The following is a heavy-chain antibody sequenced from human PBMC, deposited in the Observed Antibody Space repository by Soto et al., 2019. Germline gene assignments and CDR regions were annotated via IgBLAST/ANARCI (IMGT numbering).Heavy chain of an antibody. CDR1: GGTFSSYA. CDR2: IIPIFGTA. J-gene: IGHJ6*02. V-gene: IGHV1-69*13. Sequence: ASVKVSCKASGGTFSSYAISWVRQAPGQGLEWMGGIIPIFGTANYAQKFQGRVTITADESTSTAYMELSSLRSEDTAVYYCARESGYSYGGYRLGYYYYYGMDVWGQGTTVTVS. CDR3: ARESGYSYGGYRLGYYYYYGMDV. D-gene: IGHD5-18*01.